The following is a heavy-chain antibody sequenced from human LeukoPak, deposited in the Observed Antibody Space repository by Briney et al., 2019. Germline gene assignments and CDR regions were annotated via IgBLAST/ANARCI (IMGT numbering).Heavy chain of an antibody. CDR3: ARAGPGSYTPFDY. D-gene: IGHD3-10*01. Sequence: PGGSLRLSCVASGFSFRDFVMHWVRQPPGKGLEWVADISSDGSNEYYGDSMKGRFIISRDNSKNTLYLQMSSLRPEDTSVFYCARAGPGSYTPFDYWGQGTLVTVSS. CDR1: GFSFRDFV. J-gene: IGHJ4*02. CDR2: ISSDGSNE. V-gene: IGHV3-30-3*01.